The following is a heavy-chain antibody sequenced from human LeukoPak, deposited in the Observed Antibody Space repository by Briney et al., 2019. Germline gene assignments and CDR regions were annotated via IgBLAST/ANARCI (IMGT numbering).Heavy chain of an antibody. CDR1: GYTFTSYG. V-gene: IGHV1-18*01. D-gene: IGHD2-2*02. Sequence: ASVKVSCTASGYTFTSYGISWVRQAPGQGLEWMGWISAYNGNTNYAQKLQGRVTMTTDTSTSTAYMELRSLRSDDTAVYYCARLYCSSTSCYMAGYYYYYGMDVWGQGTTVTVSS. J-gene: IGHJ6*02. CDR2: ISAYNGNT. CDR3: ARLYCSSTSCYMAGYYYYYGMDV.